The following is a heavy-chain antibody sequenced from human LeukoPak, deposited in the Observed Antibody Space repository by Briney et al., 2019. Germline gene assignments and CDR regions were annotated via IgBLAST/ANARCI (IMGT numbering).Heavy chain of an antibody. CDR3: ATDRYWYFEV. Sequence: PSETLSLTCTVSGGSISSSSYYWGWIRQPPGKGLEWIGSIYYSGSTYYNPSLKSRVTISVDTSKNQFSLKLSSVTAADTAVYYCATDRYWYFEVWGRGTLVTVSS. CDR2: IYYSGST. CDR1: GGSISSSSYY. V-gene: IGHV4-39*07. J-gene: IGHJ2*01.